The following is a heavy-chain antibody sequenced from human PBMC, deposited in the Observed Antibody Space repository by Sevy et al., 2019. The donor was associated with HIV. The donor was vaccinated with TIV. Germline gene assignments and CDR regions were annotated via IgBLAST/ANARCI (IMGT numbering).Heavy chain of an antibody. CDR2: ISGSGGST. V-gene: IGHV3-23*01. CDR1: GFSISGYS. D-gene: IGHD2-8*01. CDR3: AKMQWFRDDFDMDV. J-gene: IGHJ6*02. Sequence: GGSLRLSCAASGFSISGYSMTWVRQAPGKGLEWVSSISGSGGSTYYVDSVKGRFTISRDNSKNRVFLQMNNLRADDMAVYFWAKMQWFRDDFDMDVWGQGTTVTVSS.